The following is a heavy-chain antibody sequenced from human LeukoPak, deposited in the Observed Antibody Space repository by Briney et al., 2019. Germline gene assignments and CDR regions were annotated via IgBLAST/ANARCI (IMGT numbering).Heavy chain of an antibody. Sequence: SETLSLTCTVSGGSITSSNYYWGWIRQPPGKGLEWIGSIYYSESTYYNSSLKSRVTISVDTSKNQFYLKLSSVTAADTAVYYCARDWGVSARPGYMDVWGKGTTVTVSS. V-gene: IGHV4-39*07. J-gene: IGHJ6*03. CDR1: GGSITSSNYY. CDR2: IYYSEST. D-gene: IGHD6-6*01. CDR3: ARDWGVSARPGYMDV.